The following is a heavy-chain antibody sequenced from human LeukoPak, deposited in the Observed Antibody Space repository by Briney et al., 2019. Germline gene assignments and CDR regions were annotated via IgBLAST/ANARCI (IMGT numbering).Heavy chain of an antibody. D-gene: IGHD3-22*01. CDR2: ISGSGGNT. CDR3: AKLPMIVVVTKGAFDI. V-gene: IGHV3-23*01. CDR1: GFTFSSFA. J-gene: IGHJ3*02. Sequence: QPGGSLRLSCAASGFTFSSFAMTWVRQAPGKGLEWVSAISGSGGNTYYADSVKGRFTISRDNSKNTLYLQMNSLRAEDTAIYYCAKLPMIVVVTKGAFDIWGQGTMVTVSS.